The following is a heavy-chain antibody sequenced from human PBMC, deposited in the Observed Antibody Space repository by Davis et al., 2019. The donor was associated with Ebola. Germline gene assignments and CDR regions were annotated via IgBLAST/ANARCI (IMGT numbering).Heavy chain of an antibody. CDR2: ISYDGSNK. J-gene: IGHJ4*02. CDR1: GFTFSSYG. D-gene: IGHD5-12*01. CDR3: AKDIRGHSGPGGFDY. Sequence: PGGSLRFSCAASGFTFSSYGMHWVRQAPGKGLEWVAVISYDGSNKYYADSVKGRFTISRDNSKNTLYLQMNSLRAEDTAVYYCAKDIRGHSGPGGFDYWGQGTLVTVSS. V-gene: IGHV3-30*18.